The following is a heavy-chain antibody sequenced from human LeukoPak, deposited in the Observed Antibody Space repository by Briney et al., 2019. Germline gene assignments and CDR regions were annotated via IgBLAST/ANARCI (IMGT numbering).Heavy chain of an antibody. V-gene: IGHV3-33*06. Sequence: PGRSLRLFCAASGFTFSRNGMHWVRQAPGKGLEWVGVIWYDGSNKYYADSVRGRFTISRDNSKSTMFLQMNSLRVEDTAVYYCAKGIAAGAMGYMDVWGKGTTVTVSS. CDR1: GFTFSRNG. J-gene: IGHJ6*03. D-gene: IGHD6-25*01. CDR3: AKGIAAGAMGYMDV. CDR2: IWYDGSNK.